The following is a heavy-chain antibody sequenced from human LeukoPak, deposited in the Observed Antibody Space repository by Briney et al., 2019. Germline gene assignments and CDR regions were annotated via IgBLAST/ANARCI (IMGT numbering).Heavy chain of an antibody. D-gene: IGHD3-22*01. CDR3: ARDHYYHDSSGHDAFDI. V-gene: IGHV6-1*01. J-gene: IGHJ3*02. CDR1: GDSVSSNSAA. CDR2: TYYRSKWYN. Sequence: SQTLSLTCAISGDSVSSNSAAWNWMRQSPSRGLEWLGRTYYRSKWYNDYAVSVKSRITINPDTSKNQFSLQLNSVTPEDTAVYYCARDHYYHDSSGHDAFDIWGQGTMVTVSS.